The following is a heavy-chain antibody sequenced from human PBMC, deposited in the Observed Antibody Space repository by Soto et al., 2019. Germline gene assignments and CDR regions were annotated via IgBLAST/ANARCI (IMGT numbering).Heavy chain of an antibody. D-gene: IGHD3-22*01. CDR2: IDWDDNT. J-gene: IGHJ5*02. Sequence: SGPTLVNPIQTLTLTCTFSGFSLTTNGMCLSWIRQPPGKALEWLALIDWDDNTYYSTSLSNRLTLSKDTSKNQVVLLVRHMGPVVTATYYCARIPCGNYYTENFFDPWGQGIPVTVSS. V-gene: IGHV2-70*01. CDR3: ARIPCGNYYTENFFDP. CDR1: GFSLTTNGMC.